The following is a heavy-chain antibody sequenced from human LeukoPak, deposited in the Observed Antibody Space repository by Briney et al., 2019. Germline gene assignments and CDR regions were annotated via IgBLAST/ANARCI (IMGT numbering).Heavy chain of an antibody. CDR2: IYPGDSDT. CDR3: ASYGDYYFDY. D-gene: IGHD4-17*01. J-gene: IGHJ4*02. CDR1: GYTFTNYW. V-gene: IGHV5-51*01. Sequence: GESLKISCRGSGYTFTNYWIGWVRQMPEKVLEWMGIIYPGDSDTRYSPSFQGQVTISADKSISTAYLQWSSLKASDTAMYYCASYGDYYFDYWGQGTLVTVSS.